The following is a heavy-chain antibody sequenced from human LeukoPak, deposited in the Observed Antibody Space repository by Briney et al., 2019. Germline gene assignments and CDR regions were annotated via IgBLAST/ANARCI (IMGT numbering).Heavy chain of an antibody. D-gene: IGHD6-13*01. Sequence: GESLKISCQGSGYSFTSYWLSLVPEMPGKGLEWMGRIDPRYSYPHHSPSYQAHLPISADKSISTAYLQWSSLKASDTAMYYFATSSSWYGNWFDPWGQGTLVTVSS. J-gene: IGHJ5*02. CDR2: IDPRYSYP. CDR1: GYSFTSYW. CDR3: ATSSSWYGNWFDP. V-gene: IGHV5-10-1*01.